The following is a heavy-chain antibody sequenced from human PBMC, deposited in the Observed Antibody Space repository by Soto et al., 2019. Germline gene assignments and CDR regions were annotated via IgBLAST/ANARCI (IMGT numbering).Heavy chain of an antibody. D-gene: IGHD1-26*01. J-gene: IGHJ3*02. CDR2: IWYDGSNK. CDR1: GFTFSSYG. CDR3: ASVVGAKYAFDI. Sequence: GGSLRLSCAASGFTFSSYGMHWVRQAPGKGLEWVAVIWYDGSNKYYADSVKGRFTISRDNSKNTLYLQMNSLRAEDTTVYYCASVVGAKYAFDIWGQGTMVTVSS. V-gene: IGHV3-33*01.